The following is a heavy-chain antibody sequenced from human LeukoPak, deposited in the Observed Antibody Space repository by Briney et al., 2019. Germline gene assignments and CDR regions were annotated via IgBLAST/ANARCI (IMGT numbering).Heavy chain of an antibody. CDR1: GFAFSGSE. V-gene: IGHV3-48*03. CDR2: ISTTGSTI. D-gene: IGHD4-17*01. J-gene: IGHJ4*02. Sequence: GGSLRLSCAASGFAFSGSEMNWVRQAPGKGLEWVSYISTTGSTIYYADSVKGRFTISRDNAKNSLYLQMSSLRAEDTAVYYCARGDDYGDNSFDYWGQGTLVTVSS. CDR3: ARGDDYGDNSFDY.